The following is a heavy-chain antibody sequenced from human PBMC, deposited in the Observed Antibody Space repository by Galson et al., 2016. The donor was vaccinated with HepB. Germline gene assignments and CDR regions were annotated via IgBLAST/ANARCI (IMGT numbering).Heavy chain of an antibody. CDR2: IYSGGST. CDR1: GFTVSRNY. D-gene: IGHD3-3*01. V-gene: IGHV3-53*04. Sequence: SLRLSCAASGFTVSRNYMSWVRQAPGKGLEWVSVIYSGGSTYYADSVKGRFTISRHNSKNTLYLQMNSLRAEDTAVYYCARASDFWSGRYYYGMDVWGQGTTVTFSS. CDR3: ARASDFWSGRYYYGMDV. J-gene: IGHJ6*02.